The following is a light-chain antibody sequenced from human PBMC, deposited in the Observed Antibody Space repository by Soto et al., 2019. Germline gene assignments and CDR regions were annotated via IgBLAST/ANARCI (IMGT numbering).Light chain of an antibody. Sequence: EIVLAQSPGTLSLSPGERGNLCCQASQSVSNNYLAWYQQTPGQAPRLLIYGASNRATGIPDRFSGSGSGTDFTLTISSLEPEDFAVYYCQQYNNWPPLTFGGGTKVDIK. CDR1: QSVSNNY. CDR2: GAS. J-gene: IGKJ4*01. V-gene: IGKV3-20*01. CDR3: QQYNNWPPLT.